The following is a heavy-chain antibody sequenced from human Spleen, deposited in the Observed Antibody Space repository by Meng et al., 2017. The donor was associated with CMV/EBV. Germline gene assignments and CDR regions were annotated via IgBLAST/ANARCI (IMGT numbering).Heavy chain of an antibody. CDR1: GITFSAYW. CDR2: IYTGGTT. J-gene: IGHJ5*02. Sequence: GGSLRLSCVASGITFSAYWMSWVRQVPGKGLEWVSVIYTGGTTYADSVKGRFTISRDNSKNTLYLQMNSLRTEDTAVYYCAGGITAWGQGTLVTVSS. D-gene: IGHD3-3*01. CDR3: AGGITA. V-gene: IGHV3-66*02.